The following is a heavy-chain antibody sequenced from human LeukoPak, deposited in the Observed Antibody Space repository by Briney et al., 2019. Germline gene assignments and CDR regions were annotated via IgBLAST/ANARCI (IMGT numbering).Heavy chain of an antibody. J-gene: IGHJ4*02. Sequence: GRSLRLSCAASGFTLSSYGMHWVRQAPGKGLEWVAVIWYDGSNKYYADSVKGRFTISRDNSKNTLYLQMNSLRAEDTAVYYCAKDRVGGSSWFYDYWGQGTLVTVSS. D-gene: IGHD6-13*01. CDR3: AKDRVGGSSWFYDY. CDR2: IWYDGSNK. CDR1: GFTLSSYG. V-gene: IGHV3-33*06.